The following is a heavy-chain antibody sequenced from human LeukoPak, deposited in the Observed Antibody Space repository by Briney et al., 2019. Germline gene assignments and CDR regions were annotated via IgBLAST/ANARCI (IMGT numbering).Heavy chain of an antibody. D-gene: IGHD3-16*02. CDR3: ARVRYQTADY. CDR2: ISSSGTTI. V-gene: IGHV3-48*03. J-gene: IGHJ4*02. Sequence: GGSLRLSCAASGFTFSSYEMNWVRQAPGKGLEWVSYISSSGTTIHYADSVKGRFTISRDNAKNSVYLQMNSLRVEHTAVYYCARVRYQTADYWGQGTLVTVS. CDR1: GFTFSSYE.